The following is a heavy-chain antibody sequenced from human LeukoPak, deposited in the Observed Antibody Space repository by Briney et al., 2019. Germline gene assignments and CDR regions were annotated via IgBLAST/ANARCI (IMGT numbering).Heavy chain of an antibody. D-gene: IGHD3-10*01. CDR2: IYYSAST. CDR3: ASGSGSYLRY. Sequence: SETLSLTCAVPGGSLTSGGYSWTWLRQPPGKGLEWIVYIYYSASTYYNPSLKSRVTISVDMSTNQFSLKLSSVTAADTAVYYCASGSGSYLRYWGQGTLVTVSS. J-gene: IGHJ4*02. V-gene: IGHV4-30-2*01. CDR1: GGSLTSGGYS.